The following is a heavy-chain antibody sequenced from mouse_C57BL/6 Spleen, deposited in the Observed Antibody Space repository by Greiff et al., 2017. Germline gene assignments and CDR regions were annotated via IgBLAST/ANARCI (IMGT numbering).Heavy chain of an antibody. V-gene: IGHV1-19*01. CDR2: INPYNGGT. D-gene: IGHD2-1*01. Sequence: EVQLQQSGPVLVKPGASVKMSCKASGYTFTDYYMNWVKQSHGKSLEWIGVINPYNGGTSYNQKFKGKATLTVDKSSSTAYMELNSLTSEDSAVYYCARLLYYGDWYFDVWGTGTTGTVSS. CDR1: GYTFTDYY. CDR3: ARLLYYGDWYFDV. J-gene: IGHJ1*03.